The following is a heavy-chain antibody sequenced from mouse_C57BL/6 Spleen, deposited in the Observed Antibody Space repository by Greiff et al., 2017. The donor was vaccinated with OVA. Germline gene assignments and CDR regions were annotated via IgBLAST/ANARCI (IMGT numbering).Heavy chain of an antibody. V-gene: IGHV1-82*01. CDR1: GYAFSSSW. Sequence: VHLVESGPELVKPGASVKISCKASGYAFSSSWMNWVKQRPGKGLEWIGRIYPGDGDTNYNGKFKGKATLTADKSSSTAYMQLSSLTSEDSAVYFCARYYGSSHWYFDVWGTGTTVTVSS. CDR2: IYPGDGDT. CDR3: ARYYGSSHWYFDV. D-gene: IGHD1-1*01. J-gene: IGHJ1*03.